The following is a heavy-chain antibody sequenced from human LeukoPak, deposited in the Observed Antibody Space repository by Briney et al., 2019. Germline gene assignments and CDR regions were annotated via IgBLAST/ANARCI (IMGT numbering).Heavy chain of an antibody. D-gene: IGHD3-10*01. CDR1: GGTFSSYT. CDR3: ARVSRYYGSGSYYFDY. V-gene: IGHV1-69*02. J-gene: IGHJ4*02. Sequence: GSSVKVSCKASGGTFSSYTISWVRQAPGQGLEWMGRIIPILGIANYAQKFRGRVTITADKSTSTAYMELSSLRSEDTAVYYCARVSRYYGSGSYYFDYWGQGTLVTVSS. CDR2: IIPILGIA.